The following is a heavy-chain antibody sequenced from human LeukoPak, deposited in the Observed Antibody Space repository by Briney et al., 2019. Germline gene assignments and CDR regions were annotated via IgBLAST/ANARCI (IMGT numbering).Heavy chain of an antibody. CDR2: ISGSGGST. CDR3: AKDRHPRYSSGWYYFDY. D-gene: IGHD6-19*01. CDR1: GFTFSSYA. Sequence: GGSLRLSCAASGFTFSSYAMSWVRQAPGKGLEWVSAISGSGGSTYYADSVKGRFTISRDNSKNTLYLQMNSLRAEDTAVYYCAKDRHPRYSSGWYYFDYWGQGTLVTVSS. V-gene: IGHV3-23*01. J-gene: IGHJ4*02.